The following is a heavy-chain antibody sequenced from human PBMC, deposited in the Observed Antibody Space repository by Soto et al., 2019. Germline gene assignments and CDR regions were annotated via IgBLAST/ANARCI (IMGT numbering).Heavy chain of an antibody. D-gene: IGHD3-10*01. Sequence: QITLKESGPTLVKPTQTLTLTCTFSGFSLSTSGVGVGWMRQPPGKALEWVALIYWDDDKRYSPSLKSRLTITKDTAKNQVVLTMTTMDPVDKATYYCAHRDYYGSGSYYMVFDYWGQGTLVTVSS. CDR1: GFSLSTSGVG. CDR3: AHRDYYGSGSYYMVFDY. V-gene: IGHV2-5*02. J-gene: IGHJ4*02. CDR2: IYWDDDK.